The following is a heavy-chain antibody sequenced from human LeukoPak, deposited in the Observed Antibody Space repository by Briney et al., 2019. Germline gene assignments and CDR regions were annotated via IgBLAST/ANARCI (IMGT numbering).Heavy chain of an antibody. D-gene: IGHD3-9*01. CDR3: AKCILTGYYKGYMDV. V-gene: IGHV3-23*01. CDR2: ISGSGGST. J-gene: IGHJ6*03. Sequence: GGSLRLSCAASGFTFSSHGMSWVRQAPGKGLEWVSAISGSGGSTYYADSVKGRFTISRDNSKNTLYLQMNSLRAEDTAVYYCAKCILTGYYKGYMDVWGKGTTVTISS. CDR1: GFTFSSHG.